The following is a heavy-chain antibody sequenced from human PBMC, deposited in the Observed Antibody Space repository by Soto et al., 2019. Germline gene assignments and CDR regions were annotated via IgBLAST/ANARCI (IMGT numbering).Heavy chain of an antibody. D-gene: IGHD3-16*01. V-gene: IGHV3-74*03. J-gene: IGHJ4*02. CDR3: ARDLGGPDF. Sequence: GGSLRLSCAASDFSLSPYWMHWVRQVPGRGLEWVARLSSDGFGAAYADSVKGRFFISRDIARNTLSLQMNSLRADDTAVYYCARDLGGPDFWGRGTSVTVSS. CDR1: DFSLSPYW. CDR2: LSSDGFGA.